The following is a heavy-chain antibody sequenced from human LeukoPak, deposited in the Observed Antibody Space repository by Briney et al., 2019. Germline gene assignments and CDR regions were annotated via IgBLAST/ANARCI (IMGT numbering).Heavy chain of an antibody. CDR3: ARRRRGDFDY. CDR2: IYPVDSAT. V-gene: IGHV5-51*01. D-gene: IGHD3-16*01. Sequence: GESMKISGMGSGYSFTSYWIGWVRQMPGKGLEWMGVIYPVDSATRYSPSFQGQVTISADKSISTAYLQWSSLKASDTAMYYCARRRRGDFDYWGQGTLVTVSS. J-gene: IGHJ4*02. CDR1: GYSFTSYW.